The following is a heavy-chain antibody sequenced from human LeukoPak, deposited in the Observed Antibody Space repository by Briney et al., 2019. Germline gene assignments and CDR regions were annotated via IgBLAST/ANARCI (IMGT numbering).Heavy chain of an antibody. CDR1: GGSISSSSYY. V-gene: IGHV4-39*01. CDR3: ARGRGYSYGYDYYYYGMDV. J-gene: IGHJ6*02. CDR2: IYYSGST. D-gene: IGHD5-18*01. Sequence: KSSETLSLTCTVSGGSISSSSYYWGWIRQPPGKGLEWIGSIYYSGSTYYNPSLKSRVTISVDTSKNQFSLKLSSVTAADTAVYYCARGRGYSYGYDYYYYGMDVWGQGTTVTVSS.